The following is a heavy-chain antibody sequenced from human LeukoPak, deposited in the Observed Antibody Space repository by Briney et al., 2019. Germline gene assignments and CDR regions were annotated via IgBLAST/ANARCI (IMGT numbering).Heavy chain of an antibody. CDR3: ARARRGSNTYYYGMDV. D-gene: IGHD2-15*01. V-gene: IGHV4-30-2*01. J-gene: IGHJ6*04. Sequence: SETLSLTCAVSGGSISSGGYSWSWSRQPPGKGLEWIGYIYHSGGTYYNPSLKSRVTISVDRSKNQFSLKLSSVTAADTAVYYCARARRGSNTYYYGMDVWGKGTTVTVSS. CDR2: IYHSGGT. CDR1: GGSISSGGYS.